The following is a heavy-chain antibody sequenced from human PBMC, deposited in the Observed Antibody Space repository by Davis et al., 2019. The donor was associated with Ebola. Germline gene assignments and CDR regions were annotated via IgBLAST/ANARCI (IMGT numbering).Heavy chain of an antibody. CDR1: GYTFKNYA. CDR3: ARVKARPRDSPQPNWFDP. J-gene: IGHJ5*02. Sequence: ASVKVSCKASGYTFKNYAISWVRQAPGQGLEWMGWISAYNGNTNYAQILQGRVTMTTDTSTGTAYMELRSLRSDDTAVYYCARVKARPRDSPQPNWFDPWGQGTLVTVSS. V-gene: IGHV1-18*01. CDR2: ISAYNGNT. D-gene: IGHD6-6*01.